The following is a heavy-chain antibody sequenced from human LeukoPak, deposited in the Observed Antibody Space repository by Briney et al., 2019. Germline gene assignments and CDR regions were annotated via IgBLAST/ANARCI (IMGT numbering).Heavy chain of an antibody. CDR2: IYYSGST. CDR1: GGSISSGDYY. D-gene: IGHD4-17*01. CDR3: ARGHYGDYVCDY. V-gene: IGHV4-30-4*08. J-gene: IGHJ4*02. Sequence: SETLSLTCTVSGGSISSGDYYWSWIRQPPGKGLEWIGYIYYSGSTYYNPSLKSRVTISVDTSKNQFSLKLSSVTAADTAVYYCARGHYGDYVCDYWGQGTLVTVSS.